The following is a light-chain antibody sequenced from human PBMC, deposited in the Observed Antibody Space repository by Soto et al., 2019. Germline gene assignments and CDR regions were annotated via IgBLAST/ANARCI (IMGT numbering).Light chain of an antibody. J-gene: IGLJ1*01. CDR2: EVS. CDR3: GSYTGTIYV. CDR1: SGDVGVYKF. V-gene: IGLV2-14*01. Sequence: QSVLTQPASVSGSPGQSITISFTGTSGDVGVYKFVSWYQQHPGKAPKLIIYEVSNRPSGVSSRFSGSMSGNTASLTISGLQAEDEADYYCGSYTGTIYVFGTGTKVTVL.